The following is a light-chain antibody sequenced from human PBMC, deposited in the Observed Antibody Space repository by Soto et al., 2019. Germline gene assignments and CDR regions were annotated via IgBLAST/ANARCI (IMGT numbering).Light chain of an antibody. V-gene: IGKV3-20*01. CDR2: GAS. CDR1: QSVSSSF. J-gene: IGKJ2*01. CDR3: QQYGSSPYT. Sequence: EIVLTQSPGTLSLSPGERATLSCRASQSVSSSFLAWYQQKPGQAPRLLIYGASSRATDIPDRFSGSGSGXXXXXXXXXXEPXDFAVYYCQQYGSSPYTFGQGTKLEI.